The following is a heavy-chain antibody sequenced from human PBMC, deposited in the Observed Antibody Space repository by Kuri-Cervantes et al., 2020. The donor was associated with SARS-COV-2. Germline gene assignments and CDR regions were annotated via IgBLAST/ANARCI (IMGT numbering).Heavy chain of an antibody. D-gene: IGHD2-15*01. V-gene: IGHV1-3*01. CDR3: ARGSWQDPLY. Sequence: ASVTVSCKASGYTFSSNAIPWVRQAPGQRLEWMGWIDAGDTKYSQKFQGRFTMTRDTSASTAYMELSSLRSEDTAVYYCARGSWQDPLYWGQGTLVTVSS. CDR2: IDAGDT. CDR1: GYTFSSNA. J-gene: IGHJ4*02.